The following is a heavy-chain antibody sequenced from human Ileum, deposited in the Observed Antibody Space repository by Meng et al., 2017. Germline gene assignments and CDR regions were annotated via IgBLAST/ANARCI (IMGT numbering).Heavy chain of an antibody. V-gene: IGHV4-39*01. D-gene: IGHD3-3*02. J-gene: IGHJ4*02. CDR3: ARHGHFTPDKYYFDY. CDR2: VYFTGYT. Sequence: QLQLQESGPGLVKPSETLSLTCTGSGDSGSSGSDYWVWIRQPPGKALEWIGAVYFTGYTYYGPSLTGRGTISVDTSRNQFSLKLNSVTAADTALYFCARHGHFTPDKYYFDYWGQGTLVTVSS. CDR1: GDSGSSGSDY.